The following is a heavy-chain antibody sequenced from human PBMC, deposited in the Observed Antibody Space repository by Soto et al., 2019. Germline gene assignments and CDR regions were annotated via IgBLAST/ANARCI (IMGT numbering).Heavy chain of an antibody. CDR2: ISASSATI. D-gene: IGHD2-2*01. CDR3: VRVISTYESFDF. Sequence: GGSLRLSCAASGCTFSSYAMTWVRQAPGKGPEWISYISASSATIYYADSVKGRFTISRDSAKNSLYLQMNSLSAEDTAVYYCVRVISTYESFDFWGQGTLVTVSS. CDR1: GCTFSSYA. J-gene: IGHJ4*02. V-gene: IGHV3-48*01.